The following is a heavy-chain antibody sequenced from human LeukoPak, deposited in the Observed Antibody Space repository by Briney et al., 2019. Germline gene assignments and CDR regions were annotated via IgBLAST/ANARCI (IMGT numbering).Heavy chain of an antibody. D-gene: IGHD6-13*01. J-gene: IGHJ4*02. CDR1: GFTFSSYG. V-gene: IGHV3-30*02. CDR3: AKPYSSSYYFDY. Sequence: PGGSLRLSCAASGFTFSSYGMHWVRQAPGKGLEWVAFIRYDGSNKYYADSVKGRFTISRDNSKNTLYLQMNSLRAEDTAVYYCAKPYSSSYYFDYWGRGTLVTVSS. CDR2: IRYDGSNK.